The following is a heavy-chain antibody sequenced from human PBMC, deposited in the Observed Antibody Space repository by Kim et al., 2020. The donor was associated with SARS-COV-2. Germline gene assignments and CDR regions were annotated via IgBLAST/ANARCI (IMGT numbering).Heavy chain of an antibody. J-gene: IGHJ4*02. Sequence: HSGSTNYNPSLKSRVTISVDKSKNQFSLKLSSVTAADTAMYYCARSVGGSWGQGTLVTVSS. D-gene: IGHD3-10*01. CDR3: ARSVGGS. CDR2: HSGST. V-gene: IGHV4-4*02.